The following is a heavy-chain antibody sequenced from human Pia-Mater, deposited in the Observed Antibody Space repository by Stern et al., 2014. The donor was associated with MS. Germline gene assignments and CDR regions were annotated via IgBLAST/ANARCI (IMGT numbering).Heavy chain of an antibody. CDR3: VHDEGH. CDR1: GLSHNSSGVG. V-gene: IGHV2-5*02. CDR2: VFWDGEK. J-gene: IGHJ4*02. Sequence: QVTLKESGPTLVKPTQTLTLTCTLSGLSHNSSGVGVSWIRQPPGKALEWLALVFWDGEKHYSPSLKGRLTITKDNSKDQVILTMTNMDPVDTATYYCVHDEGHWGRGILVTVSS.